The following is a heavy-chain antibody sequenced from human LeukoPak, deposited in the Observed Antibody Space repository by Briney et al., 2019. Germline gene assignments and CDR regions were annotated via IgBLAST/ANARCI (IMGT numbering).Heavy chain of an antibody. CDR3: ARVSRQLRTRYWYFDL. J-gene: IGHJ2*01. V-gene: IGHV4-34*01. Sequence: SETLSLTCAVYGGSFSGYYWSWIRQPPGKGLEWIGEINHSGSTNYNPSLKSRVTISVDTSKSQFSLKLSSVTAADTAVYYCARVSRQLRTRYWYFDLWGRGTLVTVSS. CDR1: GGSFSGYY. CDR2: INHSGST. D-gene: IGHD2-2*01.